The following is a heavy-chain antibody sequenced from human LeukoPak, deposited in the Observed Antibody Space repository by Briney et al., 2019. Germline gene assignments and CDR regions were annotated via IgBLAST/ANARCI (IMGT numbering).Heavy chain of an antibody. CDR3: ARRRTSNWFDP. J-gene: IGHJ5*02. CDR1: GGSFSGYY. Sequence: SETLSLTCAVYGGSFSGYYWSWIRQPPGKGLEWIGEINHSGSANYNPSLKSRVTISVDTSKNQFSLKLSSVTAADTAVYYCARRRTSNWFDPWGQGTLVTVSS. CDR2: INHSGSA. D-gene: IGHD1-7*01. V-gene: IGHV4-34*01.